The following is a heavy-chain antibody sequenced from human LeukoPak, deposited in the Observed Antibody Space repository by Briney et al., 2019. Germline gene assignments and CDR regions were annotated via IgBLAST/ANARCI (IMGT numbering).Heavy chain of an antibody. Sequence: GGSLRLSCVVSGFTFSSYWMTWVRQAPGKGLEWVANIKQDGSEKYYVDSVKGRFTISRDNAKNSLYLQMNSLRAEDTAVYYCASRYCTSTSCSRASYFYMDVWGRGTTVTISS. CDR3: ASRYCTSTSCSRASYFYMDV. D-gene: IGHD2-2*01. CDR2: IKQDGSEK. CDR1: GFTFSSYW. V-gene: IGHV3-7*01. J-gene: IGHJ6*03.